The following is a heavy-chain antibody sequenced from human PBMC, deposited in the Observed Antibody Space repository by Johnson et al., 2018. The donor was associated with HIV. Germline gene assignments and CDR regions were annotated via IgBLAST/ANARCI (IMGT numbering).Heavy chain of an antibody. Sequence: EMQLVESGGGLIQPGGSLRLSCAASGFTVSSNYMSWFRQAPWKGLEWVSVLYSGGSTYYADSVKGRFTLSSDNSKNKLYLQMNSLRAEDTAVYYCAKDQLSEHLVLRSAFDIWGQGTMVTVSS. CDR2: LYSGGST. D-gene: IGHD6-6*01. V-gene: IGHV3-53*01. J-gene: IGHJ3*02. CDR3: AKDQLSEHLVLRSAFDI. CDR1: GFTVSSNY.